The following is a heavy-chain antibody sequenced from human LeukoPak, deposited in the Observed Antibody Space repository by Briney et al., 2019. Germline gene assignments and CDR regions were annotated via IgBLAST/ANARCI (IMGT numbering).Heavy chain of an antibody. CDR3: ARAAGGTSRDY. J-gene: IGHJ4*02. D-gene: IGHD1-26*01. Sequence: PGGSLRLSWAASGFTFSTNAMTGGGQAPGKGREWVANIKDDGSDKYYVDSVKGRFTISRDNAKNSLYLQMNSLRDDDTAVYYCARAAGGTSRDYWGQGTLVTVSS. CDR2: IKDDGSDK. V-gene: IGHV3-7*01. CDR1: GFTFSTNA.